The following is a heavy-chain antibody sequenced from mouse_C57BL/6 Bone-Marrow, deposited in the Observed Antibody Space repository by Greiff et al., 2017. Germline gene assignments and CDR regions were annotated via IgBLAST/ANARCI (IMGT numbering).Heavy chain of an antibody. CDR2: IYPGDGDT. J-gene: IGHJ3*01. CDR1: GYAFSSSW. CDR3: AREAYYYGSSYGWFAY. Sequence: VQLQQSGPELVKPGASVKISCKASGYAFSSSWMNWVKQRPGKGLEWIGRIYPGDGDTKYNGKFKGKATLTAYKSSSTAYMQLSSLTSEDSAVYFCAREAYYYGSSYGWFAYWGQGTLVTVSA. D-gene: IGHD1-1*01. V-gene: IGHV1-82*01.